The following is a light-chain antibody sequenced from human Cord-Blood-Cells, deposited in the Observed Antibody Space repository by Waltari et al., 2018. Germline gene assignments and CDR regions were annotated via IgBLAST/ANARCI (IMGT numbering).Light chain of an antibody. CDR3: SSYTSSSTIWV. J-gene: IGLJ3*02. V-gene: IGLV2-14*03. Sequence: QSALTQPASVSGSPGQSLTISCTGTSSDVGGYNYVSWYQQHPGKAPKLMIYDVSNRPSGVTNRSSGSKSGNASSLTISGLQAEDVADYYCSSYTSSSTIWVFGGGTKLTVL. CDR2: DVS. CDR1: SSDVGGYNY.